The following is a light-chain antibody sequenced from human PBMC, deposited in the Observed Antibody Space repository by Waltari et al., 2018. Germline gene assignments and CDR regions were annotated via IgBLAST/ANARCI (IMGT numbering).Light chain of an antibody. CDR3: QVWDTSRDQVV. V-gene: IGLV3-21*02. Sequence: SYVVTQIPSLSVAPGQTARITCGGNNIGIKTVQWYQQKPGQAPVLGVYDDRDRPSGIPERFSGSNSGNTATLTISRVGAGDEADYYCQVWDTSRDQVVFGGGTRLTVL. J-gene: IGLJ2*01. CDR1: NIGIKT. CDR2: DDR.